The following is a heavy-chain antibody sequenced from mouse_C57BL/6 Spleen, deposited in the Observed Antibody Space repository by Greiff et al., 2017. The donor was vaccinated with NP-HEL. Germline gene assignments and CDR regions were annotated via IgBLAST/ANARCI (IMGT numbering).Heavy chain of an antibody. V-gene: IGHV14-4*01. CDR3: TTKLVAY. Sequence: EVQLVESGAELVRPGASVKLSCTASGFNIKDDYMHWVKQRPEQGLEWIGWIDPENGDTEYASKFQGKATITADTSSNTAYLQLSSLTSEDTAVYYCTTKLVAYWGQGTLVTVSA. J-gene: IGHJ3*01. CDR2: IDPENGDT. CDR1: GFNIKDDY. D-gene: IGHD4-1*01.